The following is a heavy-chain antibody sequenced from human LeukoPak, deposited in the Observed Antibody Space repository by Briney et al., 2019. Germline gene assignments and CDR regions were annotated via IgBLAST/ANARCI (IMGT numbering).Heavy chain of an antibody. V-gene: IGHV4-39*01. Sequence: PSETLSLTCTVSGGSISSSSYYWGWIRQPPGKGLEWIGSIYYSGSTYYNPSLKSRVTISVDTSKNQFSLKLSSVTAADTAVYYCARGRECSSTSCYPDYYYYYYMDVWGKGTTDTISS. CDR1: GGSISSSSYY. J-gene: IGHJ6*03. D-gene: IGHD2-2*01. CDR2: IYYSGST. CDR3: ARGRECSSTSCYPDYYYYYYMDV.